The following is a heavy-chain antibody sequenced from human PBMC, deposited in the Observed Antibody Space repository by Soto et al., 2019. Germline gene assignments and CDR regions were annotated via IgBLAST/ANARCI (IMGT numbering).Heavy chain of an antibody. D-gene: IGHD2-2*01. CDR2: IYYSGST. J-gene: IGHJ6*03. CDR3: ARVGYCSSTSCYGPDYYYYYMDV. V-gene: IGHV4-59*01. Sequence: ASETLSLTCTVSGGSISSYYWSWIRQPPGKGLEWIGYIYYSGSTNYNPSLKSRVTISVDTSKNQFSLKLSSVTAADTAVYYCARVGYCSSTSCYGPDYYYYYMDVWGKGTTVTVSS. CDR1: GGSISSYY.